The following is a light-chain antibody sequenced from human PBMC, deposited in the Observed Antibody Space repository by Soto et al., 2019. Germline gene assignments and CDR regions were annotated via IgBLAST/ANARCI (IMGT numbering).Light chain of an antibody. CDR3: QLYGSLPQT. CDR2: GAS. CDR1: QSVSNNY. Sequence: EVMLTQSPGTLSLSPGERATLSCRASQSVSNNYLAWYQHKPGQAPRLLIYGASSRATGIPDRFSGSGSGTEFTLTIGRLQAEDFAVYYCQLYGSLPQTFGQGTMV. J-gene: IGKJ1*01. V-gene: IGKV3-20*01.